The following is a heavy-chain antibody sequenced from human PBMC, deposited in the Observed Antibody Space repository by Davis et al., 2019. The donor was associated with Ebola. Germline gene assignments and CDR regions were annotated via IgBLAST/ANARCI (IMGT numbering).Heavy chain of an antibody. V-gene: IGHV4-59*08. Sequence: MPSETLSLTCTVSGGSISSYYWSWIRQPPGKGLEWIGYIYYSGSTNYNPSLKSRVTISVDTSKNQFSLKLSSGTAADTAVYYCARQGNYYDSSGYLYYYYGMDVWGQGTTVTVSS. CDR1: GGSISSYY. CDR3: ARQGNYYDSSGYLYYYYGMDV. D-gene: IGHD3-22*01. CDR2: IYYSGST. J-gene: IGHJ6*02.